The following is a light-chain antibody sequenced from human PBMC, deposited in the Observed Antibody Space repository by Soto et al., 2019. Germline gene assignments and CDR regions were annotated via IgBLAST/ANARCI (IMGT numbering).Light chain of an antibody. V-gene: IGLV2-14*01. CDR1: SSDVGNYIF. J-gene: IGLJ1*01. CDR3: VSYTTSASYV. Sequence: ALTQPASVSGSPGQSITISCTGTSSDVGNYIFVSWYRQHPGKAPKLMIYDINNRPSGVSNRFSGSKSGNTASLTISGLQAEDEADYYCVSYTTSASYVFGTGTKVTV. CDR2: DIN.